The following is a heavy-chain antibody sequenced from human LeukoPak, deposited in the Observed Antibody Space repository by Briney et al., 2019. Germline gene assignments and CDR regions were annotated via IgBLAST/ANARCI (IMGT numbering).Heavy chain of an antibody. CDR2: IIPIFGTA. V-gene: IGHV1-69*13. CDR1: GGTFSSYA. J-gene: IGHJ4*02. D-gene: IGHD2-8*01. CDR3: ARGPHYCTNGVCYDY. Sequence: SVKVSCKASGGTFSSYAISWVRQAPGQGLEWMGGIIPIFGTANYAQKFQGRVTITADESTSTAYMELSSLRSEDTAVYYCARGPHYCTNGVCYDYWGQGTLVTVSS.